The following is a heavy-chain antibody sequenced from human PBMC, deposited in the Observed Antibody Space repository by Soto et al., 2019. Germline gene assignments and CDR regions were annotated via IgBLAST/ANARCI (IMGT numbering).Heavy chain of an antibody. Sequence: ASVKVSCKASGYTFIDYYIQWVRQAPGQGLEWLGIIRPSGGGTEYAQSFQGRVTMTRDTSTSTVYMELTSLTSEDSAVYFCAREPKEGFYFDYWGQGNPVTVSS. V-gene: IGHV1-46*01. CDR1: GYTFIDYY. CDR2: IRPSGGGT. J-gene: IGHJ4*02. CDR3: AREPKEGFYFDY.